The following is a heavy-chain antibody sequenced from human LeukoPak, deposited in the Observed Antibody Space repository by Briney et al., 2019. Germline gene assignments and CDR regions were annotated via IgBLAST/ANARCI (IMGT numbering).Heavy chain of an antibody. CDR3: ARDKIVGAGYYYYGMDV. CDR1: GFTFSSYA. CDR2: ISYDGSNK. V-gene: IGHV3-30-3*01. Sequence: PGRSLRLSCAASGFTFSSYAMHWVRQAPGKGLEWVAVISYDGSNKYYADSVKGRFTISRDNSKNTLYLQMNSLRAEDTAVYYCARDKIVGAGYYYYGMDVWGQGTTVTVSS. J-gene: IGHJ6*02. D-gene: IGHD1-26*01.